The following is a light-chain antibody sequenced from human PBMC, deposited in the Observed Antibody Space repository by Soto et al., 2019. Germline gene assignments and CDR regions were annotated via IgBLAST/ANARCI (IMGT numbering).Light chain of an antibody. CDR2: EVS. J-gene: IGLJ2*01. V-gene: IGLV2-8*01. CDR3: SSIAGNNNWV. Sequence: QSALTQPTSASGSPGQSVTISCTGTSSDVGGYNYVSWYQQHPGKAPKLMISEVSKRPSGVHDRFSGSKSGNTASMTVSGRHAEDEADYSCSSIAGNNNWVCGRRTKLPVL. CDR1: SSDVGGYNY.